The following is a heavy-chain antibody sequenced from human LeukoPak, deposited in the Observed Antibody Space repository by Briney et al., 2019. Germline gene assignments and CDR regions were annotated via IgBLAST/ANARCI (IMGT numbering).Heavy chain of an antibody. V-gene: IGHV4-59*01. CDR2: IYYSGST. D-gene: IGHD2-15*01. Sequence: KPSETLSLTCTVSGGSISSYYWSWIRQPPGKGLEWIGYIYYSGSTNYNPSLKSRVTISVDTSKNQFSLKLSSVTAADTAVYYCAGEPVVVVAAWGFFDYWGQGTLVTVSS. J-gene: IGHJ4*02. CDR3: AGEPVVVVAAWGFFDY. CDR1: GGSISSYY.